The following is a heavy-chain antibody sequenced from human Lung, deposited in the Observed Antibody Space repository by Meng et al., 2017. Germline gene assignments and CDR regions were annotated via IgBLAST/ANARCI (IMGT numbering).Heavy chain of an antibody. Sequence: QVRLQQYGAGLVRPSGPRVRPGAGLGGSRRRRGGCSWVRQPPGKGLEWIGEIYHSGSTNYNPSLKSRVTISVDKSKNQFSLKLSSVTAADTAVYYCARRGLWLDPQNFDYWGQGTLVTVSS. CDR1: GGSRRRRGG. CDR3: ARRGLWLDPQNFDY. J-gene: IGHJ4*02. CDR2: IYHSGST. D-gene: IGHD6-19*01. V-gene: IGHV4-4*02.